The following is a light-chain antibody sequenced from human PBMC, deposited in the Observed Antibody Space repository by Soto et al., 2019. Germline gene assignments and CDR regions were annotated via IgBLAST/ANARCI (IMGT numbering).Light chain of an antibody. CDR1: QGFSNY. CDR2: GAS. V-gene: IGKV1-27*01. Sequence: DIQITQSPSSMSSYLSDRFTITCRASQGFSNYLAWYQQKPGRLPKLLLFGASTLQSGVPARFSGSGSGTLFTLTINGLLPEDVATYYCQKYDRAPFTFGPGTKVDTK. CDR3: QKYDRAPFT. J-gene: IGKJ3*01.